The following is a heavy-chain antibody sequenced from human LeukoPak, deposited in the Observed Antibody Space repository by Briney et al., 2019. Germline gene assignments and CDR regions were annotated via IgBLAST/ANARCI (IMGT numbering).Heavy chain of an antibody. CDR1: GYTFTSYY. D-gene: IGHD3-10*01. CDR2: INPNSGGT. J-gene: IGHJ4*02. Sequence: ASVKVSRKASGYTFTSYYMHWVREAPGQGLERMAWINPNSGGTNYAQTFQGRVTMTRDTSINTAYMDLSRLRADDTAVYYCGRDSGSDCDYWGQGTLVTVSS. CDR3: GRDSGSDCDY. V-gene: IGHV1-2*02.